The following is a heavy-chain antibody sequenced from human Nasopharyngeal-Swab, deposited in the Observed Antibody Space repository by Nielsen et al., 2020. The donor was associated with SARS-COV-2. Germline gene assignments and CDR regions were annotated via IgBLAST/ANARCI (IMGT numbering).Heavy chain of an antibody. V-gene: IGHV1-69*13. CDR2: IIPIFGTA. CDR1: GGTFSSYA. J-gene: IGHJ5*02. D-gene: IGHD6-13*01. Sequence: SVKVSCQASGGTFSSYAISWVRQAPGQGLDWMGGIIPIFGTANYAQKFQGRVTITADESTSTAYVELSSLRSEDTAVYYCARDGWGGYSSSWYHWFDPWGQGTLVTVSS. CDR3: ARDGWGGYSSSWYHWFDP.